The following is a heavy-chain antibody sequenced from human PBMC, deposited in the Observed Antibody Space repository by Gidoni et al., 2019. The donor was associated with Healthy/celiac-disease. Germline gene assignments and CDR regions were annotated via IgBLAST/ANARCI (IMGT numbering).Heavy chain of an antibody. Sequence: QVQLQESGTGLVKPSQTLSLTCTVSGGSISSGDYYWSWIRRPPGKGLEWIGYIYYSGSTYYNPSLKSRVTISVDTSKNQFSLKLSSVTAADTAVYYCARVEWYSGYDYRPTTYYFDYWGQGTLVTVSS. CDR2: IYYSGST. V-gene: IGHV4-30-4*01. CDR1: GGSISSGDYY. D-gene: IGHD5-12*01. CDR3: ARVEWYSGYDYRPTTYYFDY. J-gene: IGHJ4*02.